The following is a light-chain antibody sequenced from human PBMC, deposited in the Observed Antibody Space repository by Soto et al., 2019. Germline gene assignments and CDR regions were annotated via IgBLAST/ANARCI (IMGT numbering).Light chain of an antibody. CDR1: SSDVGGYNY. Sequence: QSALTQPASVSGSPGQSITISCTGTSSDVGGYNYVSWYEQQPGKAPKLMIYDVSNRPSGVSNRVSGSKSGNTASLTISGLQAEDEAEYYCSSYTSSSTLVFGGETKLTVL. J-gene: IGLJ2*01. CDR3: SSYTSSSTLV. V-gene: IGLV2-14*01. CDR2: DVS.